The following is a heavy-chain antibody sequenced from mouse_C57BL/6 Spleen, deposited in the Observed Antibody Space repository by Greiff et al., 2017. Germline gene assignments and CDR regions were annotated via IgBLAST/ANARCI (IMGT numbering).Heavy chain of an antibody. V-gene: IGHV1-69*01. CDR3: ARTGGYGGSYGVAY. D-gene: IGHD1-1*01. Sequence: QVQLKQPGAELVMPGASVKLSCKASGYTFTSYWMHWVKQRPGQGLEWIGEIDPSDSYTNYNQKFKGKSTLTVDKSSSTAYMQLSSLTSVDSAVYYCARTGGYGGSYGVAYWGQGTLVTVSA. CDR2: IDPSDSYT. CDR1: GYTFTSYW. J-gene: IGHJ3*01.